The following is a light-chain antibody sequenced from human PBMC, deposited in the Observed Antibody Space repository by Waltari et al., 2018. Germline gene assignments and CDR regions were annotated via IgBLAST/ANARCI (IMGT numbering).Light chain of an antibody. Sequence: QPALTQPPSVSGTPGQPVTISCSGSSSHIGSNTVNWYQVLPGSAPRLVIHNNNQRPSDVPARFSGSKSGTSASLAISGLQSEDEADYYCGGWDDTLTGPYVFGSGTKVIVL. CDR3: GGWDDTLTGPYV. J-gene: IGLJ1*01. V-gene: IGLV1-44*01. CDR1: SSHIGSNT. CDR2: NNN.